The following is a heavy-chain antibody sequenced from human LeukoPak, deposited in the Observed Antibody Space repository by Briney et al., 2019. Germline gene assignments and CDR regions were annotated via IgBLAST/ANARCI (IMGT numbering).Heavy chain of an antibody. CDR1: GFTFSSYA. CDR2: ISYDGSNK. Sequence: GGSLRLSCAASGFTFSSYAMHWVRQAPGKGLEWVAVISYDGSNKYYADSMKGRFTISRDNSKNTLYLQMNSLRAEDTAVYYCARDVYSNYVRYYYYMDVWGKGTTVTVSS. V-gene: IGHV3-30*01. D-gene: IGHD4-11*01. J-gene: IGHJ6*03. CDR3: ARDVYSNYVRYYYYMDV.